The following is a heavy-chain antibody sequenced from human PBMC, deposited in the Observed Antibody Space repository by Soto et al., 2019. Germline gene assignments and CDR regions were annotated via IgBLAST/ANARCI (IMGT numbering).Heavy chain of an antibody. CDR1: SVSITSSNW. D-gene: IGHD3-16*01. V-gene: IGHV4-4*02. CDR2: ISHSGTV. J-gene: IGHJ4*02. Sequence: SETLSLTCDVSSVSITSSNWWTWVRQPPGKGLEWLGKISHSGTVNYNETLRSRLTLSVDKPKHQLSLKLMSVTAADTAVYYCARDYDGFDYWGPGILVTVYS. CDR3: ARDYDGFDY.